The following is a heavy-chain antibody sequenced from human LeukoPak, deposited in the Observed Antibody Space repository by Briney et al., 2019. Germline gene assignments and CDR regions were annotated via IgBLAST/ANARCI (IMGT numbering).Heavy chain of an antibody. Sequence: PSETLSLTCTVSGGSISSYYWSWIRQPPGKGLEWIGYIYYSGSTNYNPSLKSRVTISEDTSKNQFSLKLSSVTAADTAVYYCATSPESIAARLWGQGTLVTVSS. CDR3: ATSPESIAARL. D-gene: IGHD6-6*01. J-gene: IGHJ4*02. CDR2: IYYSGST. V-gene: IGHV4-59*01. CDR1: GGSISSYY.